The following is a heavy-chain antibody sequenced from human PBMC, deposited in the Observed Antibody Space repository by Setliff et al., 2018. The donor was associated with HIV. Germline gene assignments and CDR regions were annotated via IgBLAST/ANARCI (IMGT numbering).Heavy chain of an antibody. CDR2: INPNGGST. CDR1: GYTFTSYY. CDR3: ARGGPGSSFGYDWFDP. Sequence: ASVKVSCKASGYTFTSYYVHFVRQAPGQGPEWMGIINPNGGSTNCAQKFEGRVAMTADTSTNNVHMYLSSLRSEDTAIYYCARGGPGSSFGYDWFDPWGQGTPVTVS. J-gene: IGHJ5*02. D-gene: IGHD5-18*01. V-gene: IGHV1-46*01.